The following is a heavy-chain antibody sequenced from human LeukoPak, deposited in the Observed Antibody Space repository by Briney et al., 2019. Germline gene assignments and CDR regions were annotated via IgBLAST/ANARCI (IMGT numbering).Heavy chain of an antibody. V-gene: IGHV1-2*02. J-gene: IGHJ4*02. CDR3: ARGPSTTIFGVVIIVPDFDY. D-gene: IGHD3-3*01. Sequence: ASVKVSCKASGYTFTGYYMHWVRQAPGQGLEWMGWINPNSGGTNYAQKFQGRVTMTRDTSISTACMELSRLRSDDTAVYYCARGPSTTIFGVVIIVPDFDYWGQGTLVTVSS. CDR2: INPNSGGT. CDR1: GYTFTGYY.